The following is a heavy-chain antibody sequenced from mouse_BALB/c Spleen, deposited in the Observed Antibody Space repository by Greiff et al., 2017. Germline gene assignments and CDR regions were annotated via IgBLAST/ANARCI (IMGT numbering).Heavy chain of an antibody. Sequence: QVQLQQPGAELVKPGASVKLSCKASGYTFTSYWMHWVKQRPGQGLEWIGEINPSNGRTNYNEKFKSKATLTVDKSSSTAYMQLSSLTSEDSAVYYCARITTVVDYFDYWGQGTTLTVSS. CDR3: ARITTVVDYFDY. J-gene: IGHJ2*01. V-gene: IGHV1S81*02. CDR2: INPSNGRT. D-gene: IGHD1-1*01. CDR1: GYTFTSYW.